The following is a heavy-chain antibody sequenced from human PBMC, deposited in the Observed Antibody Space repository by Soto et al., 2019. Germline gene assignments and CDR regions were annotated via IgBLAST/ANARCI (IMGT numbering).Heavy chain of an antibody. CDR3: ARLYSSGWYQDY. J-gene: IGHJ4*02. V-gene: IGHV4-4*07. D-gene: IGHD6-19*01. Sequence: XDTLSLTCTVAGDSISSYFWSLIRQPAGKGLEWIGRVHTSGSTYYNPSLKSRVTISVDTSKNQFSLKLSSVTAADTAVYYCARLYSSGWYQDYWGQGTLVTVSS. CDR1: GDSISSYF. CDR2: VHTSGST.